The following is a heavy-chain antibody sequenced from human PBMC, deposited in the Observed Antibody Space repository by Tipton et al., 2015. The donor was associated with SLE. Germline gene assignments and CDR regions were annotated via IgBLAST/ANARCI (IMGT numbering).Heavy chain of an antibody. J-gene: IGHJ6*02. CDR2: ISASGGRT. CDR1: GFMFSNYG. CDR3: ARVDSSSWGGYYSGMDV. V-gene: IGHV3-23*01. D-gene: IGHD6-13*01. Sequence: SLRLSCAASGFMFSNYGMNWVRQAPGKGLEWVSSISASGGRTYYADSVEGRFTISRDNSKNTLYLQMNSLRPEDTAVYFCARVDSSSWGGYYSGMDVWGQGTTVTVSS.